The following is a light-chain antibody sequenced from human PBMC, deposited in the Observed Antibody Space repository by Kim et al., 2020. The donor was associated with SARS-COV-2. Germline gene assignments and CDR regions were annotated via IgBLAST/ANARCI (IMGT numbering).Light chain of an antibody. J-gene: IGKJ2*03. Sequence: EIVLTQSPATLSLSPGERATLSCRASQSVSSYLAWYQQKPGQAPRRLIYDASNRATGIPARFSGSGSGTEFTLTISSLEPQDFAVYYCQQRSNWPEYSFGQGTKLEI. CDR1: QSVSSY. V-gene: IGKV3-11*01. CDR2: DAS. CDR3: QQRSNWPEYS.